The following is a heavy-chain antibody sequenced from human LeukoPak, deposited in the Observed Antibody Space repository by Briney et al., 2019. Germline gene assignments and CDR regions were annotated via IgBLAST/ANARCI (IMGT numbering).Heavy chain of an antibody. D-gene: IGHD6-13*01. CDR2: IYSGGST. CDR3: ARAKIAAAGTGAFDV. J-gene: IGHJ3*01. Sequence: GGSLRLSCAASGFTVSSNYMSWVRQAPGKGLEWVSVIYSGGSTYYADSVKGRFTISRDNSKNTLYLQMNSLRAEDTAVYYCARAKIAAAGTGAFDVWGQGTLVTVSS. V-gene: IGHV3-66*01. CDR1: GFTVSSNY.